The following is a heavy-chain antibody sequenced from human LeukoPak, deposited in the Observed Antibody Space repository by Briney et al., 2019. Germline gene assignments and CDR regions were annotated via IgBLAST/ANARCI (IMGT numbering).Heavy chain of an antibody. CDR3: AKGVVVVPAAGHYFDY. CDR2: ISGNSGST. V-gene: IGHV3-23*01. D-gene: IGHD2-2*01. Sequence: GGSLRLSCAASGFTFSSYAMSGVRQTPGKGLEWVSSISGNSGSTHYADSVKGRFTLSRDNSKNTLYLQMNSLRADDTAVYYCAKGVVVVPAAGHYFDYWGQGTLVTVSS. CDR1: GFTFSSYA. J-gene: IGHJ4*02.